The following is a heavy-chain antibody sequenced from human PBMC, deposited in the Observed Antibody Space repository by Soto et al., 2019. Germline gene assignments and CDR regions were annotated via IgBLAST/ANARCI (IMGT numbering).Heavy chain of an antibody. CDR3: ARWWSGSRQGFDP. Sequence: QVQLQESGPGLVKPSQTLSLTCTVSGGSISSGDYYWSWIRQHPGKGLEWIGYIYYSGSTYYNPPPKRRVTISVDTSKNQFSLKLSSVTAADTAVYYCARWWSGSRQGFDPWGQGTLVTVSS. CDR2: IYYSGST. D-gene: IGHD3-3*01. CDR1: GGSISSGDYY. J-gene: IGHJ5*02. V-gene: IGHV4-31*03.